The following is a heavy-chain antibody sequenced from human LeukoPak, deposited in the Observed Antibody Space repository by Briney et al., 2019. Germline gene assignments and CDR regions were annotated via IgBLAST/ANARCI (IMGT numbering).Heavy chain of an antibody. J-gene: IGHJ6*02. Sequence: SGGSLRLSCATSGFTFSSYWMHWVRQVPGKGLVWVSHINGDGSTTSYADSVKGRFTISRDNSKNTLYLQMNSLRAEDTAVYYCARGYSSSWYVPSAYYYYYGMDVWGQGTTVTVSS. D-gene: IGHD6-13*01. CDR3: ARGYSSSWYVPSAYYYYYGMDV. CDR2: INGDGSTT. V-gene: IGHV3-74*01. CDR1: GFTFSSYW.